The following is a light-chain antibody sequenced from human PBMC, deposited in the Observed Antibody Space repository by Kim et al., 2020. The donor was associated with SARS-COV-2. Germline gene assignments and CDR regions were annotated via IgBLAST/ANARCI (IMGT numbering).Light chain of an antibody. CDR3: CSYAGSPYV. CDR1: SIEVGGYTY. V-gene: IGLV2-11*01. Sequence: PGQSVTTSCTGTSIEVGGYTYVSWYQQHPGKAPKLMIYDVSKRPSGVPDRFSGSKSGNTASLTISGLQAEDEADYYCCSYAGSPYVFGTGTKVTVL. CDR2: DVS. J-gene: IGLJ1*01.